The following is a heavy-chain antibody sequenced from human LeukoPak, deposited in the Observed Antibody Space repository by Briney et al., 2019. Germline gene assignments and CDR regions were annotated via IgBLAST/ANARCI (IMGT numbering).Heavy chain of an antibody. J-gene: IGHJ4*02. CDR3: ATSSRTYGSGSYSRYDY. V-gene: IGHV4-38-2*02. Sequence: SETLSLTCTVSGYSISSGYYWGWIRQPPGKGLEWIGSIYHSGSTYYNPSLKSRVTISVDTSKNQFSLKLSSVTAADTAVYYCATSSRTYGSGSYSRYDYWGQGTLVTVSS. CDR2: IYHSGST. CDR1: GYSISSGYY. D-gene: IGHD3-10*01.